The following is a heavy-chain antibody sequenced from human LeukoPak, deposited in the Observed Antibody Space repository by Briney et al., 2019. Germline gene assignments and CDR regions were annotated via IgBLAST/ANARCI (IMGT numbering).Heavy chain of an antibody. CDR2: ISGSGGST. CDR3: AKVPPVGTKYFDS. CDR1: GFTLISYA. J-gene: IGHJ4*02. V-gene: IGHV3-23*01. D-gene: IGHD1-7*01. Sequence: GCLRLSLSVVGFTLISYAISSVRQAPGKGLEWVSAISGSGGSTYYADSVKGRFTISRDNSRNTPYLQMNSLRAEDTAVYYCAKVPPVGTKYFDSCGQGTLVTVSS.